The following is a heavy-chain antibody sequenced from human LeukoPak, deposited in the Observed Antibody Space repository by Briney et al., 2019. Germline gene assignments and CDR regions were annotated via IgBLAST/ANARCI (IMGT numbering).Heavy chain of an antibody. Sequence: PSETLSLTCAVYGGSFSGYYWSWIRQPPGKGLEWIGEINHSGSTNYNPSLKSRVTISVDTSKNQFSLKLSSVTAADTAVYYCARGPGPTFYYYDSSGPFFDSWGQGTLVTVSS. D-gene: IGHD3-22*01. J-gene: IGHJ4*02. CDR1: GGSFSGYY. CDR2: INHSGST. CDR3: ARGPGPTFYYYDSSGPFFDS. V-gene: IGHV4-34*01.